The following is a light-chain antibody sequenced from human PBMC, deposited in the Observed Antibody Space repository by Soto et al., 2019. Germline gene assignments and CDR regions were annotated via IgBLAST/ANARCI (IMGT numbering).Light chain of an antibody. CDR1: QSVSNY. Sequence: DIQMTQSPSTLSASVGDRVTITCRASQSVSNYLAWYQQKSGKAPKLLIYDASSLESGVPSRFSGSGSGTDFTLSISSLQPDDFGTYYCQQYNSYSWTFGQGAKVDIK. V-gene: IGKV1-5*01. CDR2: DAS. CDR3: QQYNSYSWT. J-gene: IGKJ1*01.